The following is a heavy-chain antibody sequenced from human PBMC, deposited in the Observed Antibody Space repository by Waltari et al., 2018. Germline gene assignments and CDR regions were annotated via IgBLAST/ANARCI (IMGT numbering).Heavy chain of an antibody. CDR1: GYSLSSGYY. D-gene: IGHD1-7*01. CDR2: IYHSGST. Sequence: QVQLQESGPGLVKPSETLSLTCTVSGYSLSSGYYWGWIRQPPGKGLEWIGSIYHSGSTYYNPSLKSRVTISVDTSKNQFSLKLSSVTAADTAVYYCARVRITGTTRWFDPWGQGTLVTVSS. V-gene: IGHV4-38-2*02. J-gene: IGHJ5*02. CDR3: ARVRITGTTRWFDP.